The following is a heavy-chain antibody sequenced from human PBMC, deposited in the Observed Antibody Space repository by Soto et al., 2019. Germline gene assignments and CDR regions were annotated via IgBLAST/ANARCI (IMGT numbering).Heavy chain of an antibody. D-gene: IGHD1-1*01. J-gene: IGHJ5*02. V-gene: IGHV3-53*01. Sequence: EEQLAESGGGLIQPGGSLRLSCEVSGFTISGNPMSWVRQAPGKGLEWVASMHTVGSTFYADSVKGRFTISRDNSKNTLYLQMHSLRVGDTATYFCARGLNDDTWGQGTLVTVSS. CDR3: ARGLNDDT. CDR2: MHTVGST. CDR1: GFTISGNP.